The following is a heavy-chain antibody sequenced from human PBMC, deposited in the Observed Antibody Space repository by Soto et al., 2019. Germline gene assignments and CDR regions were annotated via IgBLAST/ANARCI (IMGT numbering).Heavy chain of an antibody. D-gene: IGHD4-17*01. J-gene: IGHJ6*03. Sequence: QVQLVQSGAEVKKPGSSVKVSCKASGGTFSSYTISWVRQAPGQGLEWMGRIIPILGIANYAQKFQGRVTITADKSTSTAYMELSSLRSEDTAVYYCASEPTTVTSEASYYYYYYMDVWGKGTTVTVSS. CDR2: IIPILGIA. CDR1: GGTFSSYT. CDR3: ASEPTTVTSEASYYYYYYMDV. V-gene: IGHV1-69*02.